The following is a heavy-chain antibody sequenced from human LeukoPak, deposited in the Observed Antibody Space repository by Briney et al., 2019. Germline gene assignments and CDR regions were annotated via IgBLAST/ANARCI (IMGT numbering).Heavy chain of an antibody. Sequence: GGSLRLSCAASGFTFSSYWMSWVHQAPGKGLEWVANIKQDGSEKYYVDSVKGRFTISRDNAKNSLYLQMNSLRAEDTAVYYCARGIGIYYGSGSHRWFDPWGQGTLVTVFS. J-gene: IGHJ5*02. CDR1: GFTFSSYW. CDR2: IKQDGSEK. V-gene: IGHV3-7*01. D-gene: IGHD3-10*01. CDR3: ARGIGIYYGSGSHRWFDP.